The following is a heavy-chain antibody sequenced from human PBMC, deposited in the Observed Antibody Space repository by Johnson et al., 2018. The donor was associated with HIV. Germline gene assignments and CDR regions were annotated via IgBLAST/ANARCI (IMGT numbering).Heavy chain of an antibody. CDR3: ARGGSSGYMDDAFDI. D-gene: IGHD1-26*01. Sequence: RLSSTVPGFTFDEYVIHWVRQAPGKGLEWVSGISWKSGNTGYADSVKGRFTISRDNAKNFVHLQMNSLRAEDTAVYYCARGGSSGYMDDAFDIWGQGTMVTVSS. CDR2: ISWKSGNT. CDR1: GFTFDEYV. J-gene: IGHJ3*02. V-gene: IGHV3-9*01.